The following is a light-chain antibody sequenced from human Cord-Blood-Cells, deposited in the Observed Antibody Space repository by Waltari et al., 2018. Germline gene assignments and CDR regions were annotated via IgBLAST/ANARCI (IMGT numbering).Light chain of an antibody. CDR3: SSYTSSSTWV. J-gene: IGLJ3*02. Sequence: QPALTQPAAVSGSPGQSITIPCTGTGSDVSGYPYVSWYQQQPGKAPKLMIYDVSNRPSGVSNRFSGSKSGNTASLTISGLQAEDEADYYCSSYTSSSTWVFGGGTKLTVL. CDR2: DVS. CDR1: GSDVSGYPY. V-gene: IGLV2-14*03.